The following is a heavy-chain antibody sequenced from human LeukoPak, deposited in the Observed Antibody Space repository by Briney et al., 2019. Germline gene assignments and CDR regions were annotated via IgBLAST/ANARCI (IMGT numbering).Heavy chain of an antibody. CDR2: ISGSGGRT. Sequence: TGGSLRLSCAASGFIFSSYAMSWVRQAPGKGLEWVSAISGSGGRTYYADSVKGRFTISRDNSKNTLYLQTNSLRAEDTAVYYCAKGYCSGGSCYSGLFDYWGQGTLVTVSS. CDR1: GFIFSSYA. V-gene: IGHV3-23*01. J-gene: IGHJ4*02. CDR3: AKGYCSGGSCYSGLFDY. D-gene: IGHD2-15*01.